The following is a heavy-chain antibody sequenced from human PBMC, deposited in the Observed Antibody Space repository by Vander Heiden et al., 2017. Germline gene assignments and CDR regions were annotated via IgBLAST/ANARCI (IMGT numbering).Heavy chain of an antibody. CDR2: ISTYSGNT. J-gene: IGHJ5*02. V-gene: IGHV1-18*01. CDR1: GYTFNSYG. Sequence: QVQLVQSGVEVKKPGASVKVSCKASGYTFNSYGIGWVRQAPGQGLEWVGWISTYSGNTIYAQKFQGRVSRTRDTSTSIVYMELRSLRSDDTAVYYCARDRIGTLAYFDPWGQGTLVTVSS. CDR3: ARDRIGTLAYFDP. D-gene: IGHD1-26*01.